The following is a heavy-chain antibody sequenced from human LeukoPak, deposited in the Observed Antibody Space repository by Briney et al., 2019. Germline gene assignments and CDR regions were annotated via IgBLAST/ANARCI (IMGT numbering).Heavy chain of an antibody. Sequence: SVKVSCKASGGTFRSSAITWVRQAPGQRFEWLGQISPIFGIADYAQKFQGRLMITTDESTSTAYLELSGLRSEDTALYYCAKTGVEYASSSGVLDSWGQGTLVTVSS. J-gene: IGHJ4*02. V-gene: IGHV1-69*05. D-gene: IGHD6-6*01. CDR3: AKTGVEYASSSGVLDS. CDR2: ISPIFGIA. CDR1: GGTFRSSA.